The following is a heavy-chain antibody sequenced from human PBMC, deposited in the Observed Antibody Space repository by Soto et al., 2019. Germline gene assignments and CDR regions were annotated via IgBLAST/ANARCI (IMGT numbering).Heavy chain of an antibody. Sequence: SETLSLTCAVSGYSISSGYYWGWIRQPPGKGLEWIGSIYHSGSTYYNPSLKSRVTISVDTSKNQFSLKLSSVTAADTAVYYCARDENDFWSGDPMDYWGQGTLVTVSS. J-gene: IGHJ4*02. D-gene: IGHD3-3*01. CDR3: ARDENDFWSGDPMDY. CDR2: IYHSGST. CDR1: GYSISSGYY. V-gene: IGHV4-38-2*02.